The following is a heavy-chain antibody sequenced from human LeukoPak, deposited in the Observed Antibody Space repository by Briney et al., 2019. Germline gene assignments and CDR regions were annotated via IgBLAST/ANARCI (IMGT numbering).Heavy chain of an antibody. CDR2: ISGSGGST. J-gene: IGHJ4*02. CDR1: GFTFSSYA. D-gene: IGHD3-3*01. V-gene: IGHV3-23*01. CDR3: ARGSGYADY. Sequence: PGGSLRLSCAASGFTFSSYAMSWVRQAPGKGLEWVSAISGSGGSTYYADSVKGRFTISRDNSKNTVYLQMDSLRVEDTAVYYCARGSGYADYWGQGTLVTVSS.